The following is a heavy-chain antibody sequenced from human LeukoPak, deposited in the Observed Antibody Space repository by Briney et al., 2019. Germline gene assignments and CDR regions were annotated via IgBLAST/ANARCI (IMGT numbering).Heavy chain of an antibody. V-gene: IGHV3-74*01. Sequence: PGGSLRLSCAASGFTFSTYLMHWVRQAPGKGLVGVSRINNDGRSTNYADSVKGRFTISRDNAKNTLYLQMNSLRAEDTAVYYCARVRWGGLYYFDYWGQGTLVTVSS. CDR1: GFTFSTYL. D-gene: IGHD3-16*01. CDR2: INNDGRST. CDR3: ARVRWGGLYYFDY. J-gene: IGHJ4*02.